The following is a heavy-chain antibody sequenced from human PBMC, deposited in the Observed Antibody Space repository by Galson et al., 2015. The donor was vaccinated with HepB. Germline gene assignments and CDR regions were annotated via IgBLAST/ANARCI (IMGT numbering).Heavy chain of an antibody. CDR1: GFTVSTNY. V-gene: IGHV3-53*01. CDR2: IYSGGSI. CDR3: ARDAYWSFDY. D-gene: IGHD2-8*02. Sequence: SLRLSCAASGFTVSTNYMSWVRQAPGKGLEWVSVIYSGGSIYYADSVKGRFTISRDNAKNSLYLQMNSLRAEDTAVYYCARDAYWSFDYWGQGTLVTVSS. J-gene: IGHJ4*02.